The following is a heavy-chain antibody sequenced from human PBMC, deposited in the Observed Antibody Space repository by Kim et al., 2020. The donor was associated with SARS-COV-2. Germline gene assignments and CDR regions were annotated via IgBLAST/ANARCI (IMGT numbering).Heavy chain of an antibody. V-gene: IGHV3-74*01. CDR2: INSDGSIT. CDR3: ARGEGNSGWYFDH. D-gene: IGHD6-19*01. Sequence: GGSLRLSCAASGFTFSSHWMHWVRQAPGKGLVWVSRINSDGSITSYEDSVKGRFTISRDNAKNTLYLQMNSLRAEDTAVYYCARGEGNSGWYFDHWGQGTLVTVSS. CDR1: GFTFSSHW. J-gene: IGHJ4*02.